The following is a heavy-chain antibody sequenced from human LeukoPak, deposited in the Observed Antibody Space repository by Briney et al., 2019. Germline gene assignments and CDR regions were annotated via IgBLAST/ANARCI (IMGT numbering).Heavy chain of an antibody. D-gene: IGHD2-15*01. CDR3: ARMGYLYRYCSGGSCYFIWFDP. V-gene: IGHV4-59*11. J-gene: IGHJ5*02. Sequence: SETLSLTCTVSGGSIGSHYWTWIRQTPGKGLEWIGYVYDIGSTKYNPSLKSRVTISVDTSKNQFSLRLSSVTAADTAVYYCARMGYLYRYCSGGSCYFIWFDPWGQGTLVTVSS. CDR2: VYDIGST. CDR1: GGSIGSHY.